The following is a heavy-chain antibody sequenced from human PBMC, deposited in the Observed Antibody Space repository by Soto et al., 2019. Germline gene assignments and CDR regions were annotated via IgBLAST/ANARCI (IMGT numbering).Heavy chain of an antibody. V-gene: IGHV3-30*18. Sequence: LRLSCAASGXTXSSYGVHWVRQAPGKGLEWVAVISYDGSNKYYADSVKGRFTISRDNSKNTLYLQMNSLRAEDTAVYYCAKDSLVVVPAAMLSRGMEVWGQGTTVTVSS. CDR3: AKDSLVVVPAAMLSRGMEV. D-gene: IGHD2-2*01. CDR1: GXTXSSYG. CDR2: ISYDGSNK. J-gene: IGHJ6*02.